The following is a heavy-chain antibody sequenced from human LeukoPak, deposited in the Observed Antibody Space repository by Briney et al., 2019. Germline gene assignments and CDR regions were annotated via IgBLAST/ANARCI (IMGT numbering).Heavy chain of an antibody. CDR2: VFYSGST. V-gene: IGHV4-59*01. CDR1: GGSISNYH. CDR3: ARERIAVAGSGHGLDV. J-gene: IGHJ6*02. Sequence: SETLSLTCTVSGGSISNYHWSWIRQSPGKGLEWIGNVFYSGSTKYNPSLKSRVIISIDTSKNQFSLNLGSVTAADTAIYYCARERIAVAGSGHGLDVWGQGTTATVFS. D-gene: IGHD6-19*01.